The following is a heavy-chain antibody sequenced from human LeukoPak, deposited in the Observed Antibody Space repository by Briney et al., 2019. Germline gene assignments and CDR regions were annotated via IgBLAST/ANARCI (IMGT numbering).Heavy chain of an antibody. D-gene: IGHD3-10*01. CDR1: GGSISSDSYY. J-gene: IGHJ5*02. CDR2: SYTRGIT. CDR3: AREYYYGSGVWFDP. Sequence: SETPSLXCTVSGGSISSDSYYWSWIRQPAGKGLEWIGRSYTRGITNNNPSLKSRVTISVDTSKNQFSLKLSSVTAADTAVYYCAREYYYGSGVWFDPWGQGTLVTVSS. V-gene: IGHV4-61*02.